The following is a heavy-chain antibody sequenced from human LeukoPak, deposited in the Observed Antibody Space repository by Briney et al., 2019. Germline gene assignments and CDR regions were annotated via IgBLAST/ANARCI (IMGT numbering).Heavy chain of an antibody. V-gene: IGHV1-46*02. Sequence: ASVKLSCKASGYTINSYYMHCVRQPPGQGLEWMGIINPSGGSTSYAQKFQGRITMTRDTSTSTVYMELSSLRSEYTAVYYCASGLPRISGPIGPYYWGQGTLVTVSS. CDR1: GYTINSYY. CDR2: INPSGGST. J-gene: IGHJ4*02. CDR3: ASGLPRISGPIGPYY. D-gene: IGHD3-3*02.